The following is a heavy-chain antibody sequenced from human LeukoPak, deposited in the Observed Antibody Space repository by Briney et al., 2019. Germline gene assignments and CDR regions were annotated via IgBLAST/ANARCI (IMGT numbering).Heavy chain of an antibody. CDR1: GFTLSSYV. Sequence: GGSLRLSCSASGFTLSSYVMSWVRQAPGKGLEWVSTLTNSGGTTYYADSVKGRFTISRDNSKNALYLQMNSLRDKDKAIYYCANRRNEASDDGGQGTLVTASS. CDR2: LTNSGGTT. CDR3: ANRRNEASDD. V-gene: IGHV3-23*01. D-gene: IGHD1-14*01. J-gene: IGHJ4*02.